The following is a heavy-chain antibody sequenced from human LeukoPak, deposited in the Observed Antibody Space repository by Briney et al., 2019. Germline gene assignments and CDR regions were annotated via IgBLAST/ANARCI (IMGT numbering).Heavy chain of an antibody. Sequence: PGGSLRLSCAASGFTFDDYTMHWVRQAPGKGLEWVSLITLDGGYTVYADSVKGRFTISRDNSKNALYLEMNSLRTEDTALYYCATERQQYFDYWGQGTRVTVSS. V-gene: IGHV3-43*01. J-gene: IGHJ4*02. CDR3: ATERQQYFDY. CDR2: ITLDGGYT. CDR1: GFTFDDYT.